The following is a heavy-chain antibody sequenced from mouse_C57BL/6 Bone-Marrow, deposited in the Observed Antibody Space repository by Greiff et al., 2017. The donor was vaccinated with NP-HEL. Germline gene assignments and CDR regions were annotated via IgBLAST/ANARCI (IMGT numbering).Heavy chain of an antibody. V-gene: IGHV1-61*01. CDR3: ARAGSRGY. CDR2: IYPSDSET. J-gene: IGHJ2*01. CDR1: GYTFTSYW. Sequence: VQLQQPGAELVRPGSSVKLSCKASGYTFTSYWMDWVKQRPGQGLEWIGNIYPSDSETHYNQKFKDKATLTVDKSSSTAYMHLHSLTSEDSAVFYSARAGSRGYWGKGTTLTVSS.